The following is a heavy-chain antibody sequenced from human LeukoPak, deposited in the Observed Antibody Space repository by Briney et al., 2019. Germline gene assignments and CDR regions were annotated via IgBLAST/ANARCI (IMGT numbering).Heavy chain of an antibody. CDR1: GGTFSSYA. Sequence: ASVNVSCKASGGTFSSYAISWVRQAPGQGLEWMGGIIPIFGTANYAQKFQGRVTITADESTSTAYMELSSLRSEDTAVYCCARGPTRYSSSWYPFFDYWGQGTLVTVSS. D-gene: IGHD6-13*01. J-gene: IGHJ4*02. CDR3: ARGPTRYSSSWYPFFDY. CDR2: IIPIFGTA. V-gene: IGHV1-69*13.